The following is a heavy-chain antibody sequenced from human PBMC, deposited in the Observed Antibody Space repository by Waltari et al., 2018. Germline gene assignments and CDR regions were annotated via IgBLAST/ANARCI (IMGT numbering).Heavy chain of an antibody. CDR1: GFTFSSYS. D-gene: IGHD3-3*01. CDR2: ISSSSSTI. V-gene: IGHV3-48*01. J-gene: IGHJ4*02. Sequence: EVQLVESGGGLVQPGGSLRLSCAASGFTFSSYSMNWVRQAPGTGLAWVSYISSSSSTIYYADSVKGRFTISRDNAKNSLYLQMNSLRAEDTAVYYCARDATYYDFWSGYSSGLDYWGQGTLVTVSS. CDR3: ARDATYYDFWSGYSSGLDY.